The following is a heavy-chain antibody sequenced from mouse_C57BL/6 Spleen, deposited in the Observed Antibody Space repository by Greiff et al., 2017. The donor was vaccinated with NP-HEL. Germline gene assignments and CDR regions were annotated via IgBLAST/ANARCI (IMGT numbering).Heavy chain of an antibody. CDR1: GYTFTSYW. CDR3: ARPIYYYGSSYWYFDV. J-gene: IGHJ1*03. CDR2: IYPSDSET. D-gene: IGHD1-1*01. V-gene: IGHV1-61*01. Sequence: VQLQQPGAELVRPGSSVKLSCNASGYTFTSYWMDWVKQRPGQGLEWIGNIYPSDSETHYNQKFKDKATLTVDKSSSTAYMQLSSLTSEDSAVYYCARPIYYYGSSYWYFDVWGTGTTVTVSS.